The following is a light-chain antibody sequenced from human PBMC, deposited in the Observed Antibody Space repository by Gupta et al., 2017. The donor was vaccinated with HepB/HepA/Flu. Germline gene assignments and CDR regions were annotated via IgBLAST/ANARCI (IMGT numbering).Light chain of an antibody. CDR1: SDLSVGTYR. J-gene: IGLJ3*02. V-gene: IGLV5-45*02. Sequence: QAILPQPSSLSAAPGASARLPCTLQSDLSVGTYRLYWYQQKPRRPPQYLRRYKSDSDKQQASGVPSRFSGSKDASANAGILVISGLQSEDEADYYCMVWHISSWVFGGGTKLTVL. CDR3: MVWHISSWV. CDR2: YKSDSDK.